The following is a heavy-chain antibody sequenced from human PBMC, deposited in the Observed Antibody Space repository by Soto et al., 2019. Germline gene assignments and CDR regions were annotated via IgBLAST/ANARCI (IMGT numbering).Heavy chain of an antibody. V-gene: IGHV4-39*01. J-gene: IGHJ4*02. D-gene: IGHD3-3*01. Sequence: PSETLSLTCTVSGGSISSSSYYWGWIRQPPGKGLEWIGSIYYSGSTYYNPSLKSRVTISVDTSKNQFSLKLSSVTAADTAVYYCARVLRFLEWPRGGYYFDYWGQGTLVTVS. CDR2: IYYSGST. CDR3: ARVLRFLEWPRGGYYFDY. CDR1: GGSISSSSYY.